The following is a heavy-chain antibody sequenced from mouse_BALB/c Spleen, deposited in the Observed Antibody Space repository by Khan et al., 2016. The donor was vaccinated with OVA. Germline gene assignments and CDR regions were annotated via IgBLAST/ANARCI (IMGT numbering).Heavy chain of an antibody. V-gene: IGHV1-39*01. J-gene: IGHJ2*01. CDR2: IDPYDGTT. D-gene: IGHD2-1*01. CDR3: AREGNCCLDY. Sequence: VQLQQSGPELVKPGASVKISCKASGYFFTGYNMNWVKQSKGETLEWIGNIDPYDGTTSNNQKFKGKATLTVDNSYSTAYLQLKSMTSEDSAVYYCAREGNCCLDYWGQGTTLTVAS. CDR1: GYFFTGYN.